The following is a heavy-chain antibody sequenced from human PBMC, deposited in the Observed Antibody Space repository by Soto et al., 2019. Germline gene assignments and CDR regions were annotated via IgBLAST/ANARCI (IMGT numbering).Heavy chain of an antibody. CDR1: GFTFSDHY. J-gene: IGHJ4*02. D-gene: IGHD3-16*01. CDR3: ARARHLGFGCPFDY. CDR2: TRNKANSYTT. V-gene: IGHV3-72*01. Sequence: EVQLVESGGGLVQPGGSLRLSCAASGFTFSDHYMDWVRQAPGKGLEWVGRTRNKANSYTTEYAASVKGRFTISRDDSKNSLYLQMNSLKTEDTAVYYCARARHLGFGCPFDYWGQGTLVTVSS.